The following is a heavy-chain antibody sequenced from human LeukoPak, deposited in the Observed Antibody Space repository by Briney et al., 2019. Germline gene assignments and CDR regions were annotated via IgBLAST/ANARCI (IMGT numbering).Heavy chain of an antibody. CDR1: GFTSSSYS. V-gene: IGHV3-48*01. D-gene: IGHD3-3*01. CDR3: VSGSLQSGYNFDY. J-gene: IGHJ4*02. CDR2: ITSSSKTI. Sequence: GGSLRLSCTVSGFTSSSYSMNWVRQAPGKGLEWVSYITSSSKTIYYADSVKGRFTISRDNAKNTLYLQMNSLRAEDTAVYYCVSGSLQSGYNFDYWGQGALVTVSS.